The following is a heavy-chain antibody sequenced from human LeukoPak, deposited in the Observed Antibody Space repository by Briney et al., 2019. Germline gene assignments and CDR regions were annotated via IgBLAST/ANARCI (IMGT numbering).Heavy chain of an antibody. D-gene: IGHD2-15*01. CDR1: GGSFSGYY. CDR3: ARGRGGFYYFDY. V-gene: IGHV4-34*01. Sequence: SETLSLTCDVYGGSFSGYYWSWIRQPPGKGLEWIGEINHRGSTNYNPSLKSRVTISVDTSKNQFSLKLSSVTAADTAIYYCARGRGGFYYFDYWGLGTMVTVSS. J-gene: IGHJ4*02. CDR2: INHRGST.